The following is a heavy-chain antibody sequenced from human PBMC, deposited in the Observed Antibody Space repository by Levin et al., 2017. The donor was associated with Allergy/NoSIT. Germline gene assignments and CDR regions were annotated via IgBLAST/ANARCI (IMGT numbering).Heavy chain of an antibody. V-gene: IGHV3-21*01. CDR2: ISSSSSYI. CDR3: ARDTNIAPYDFWSGGSYYYYGMDV. CDR1: GFTFSSYS. D-gene: IGHD3-3*01. J-gene: IGHJ6*02. Sequence: GGSLRLSCAASGFTFSSYSMNWVRQAPGKGLEWVSSISSSSSYIYYADSVKGRFTISRDNAKNSLYLQMNSLRAEDTAVYYCARDTNIAPYDFWSGGSYYYYGMDVWGQGTTVTVSS.